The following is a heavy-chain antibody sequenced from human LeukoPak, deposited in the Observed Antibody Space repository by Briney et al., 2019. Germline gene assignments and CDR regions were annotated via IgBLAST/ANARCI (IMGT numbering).Heavy chain of an antibody. CDR1: GGSISSYY. Sequence: SETLSLTCTVSGGSISSYYWSWIRQPPGKGLEWIGYIYYSGSTNYNPSLKSRVTISVDKSKNQFSLKLSSVTAADTAVYYCARVFTRKYFDYWGQGTLVTVSS. D-gene: IGHD1-14*01. V-gene: IGHV4-59*12. CDR3: ARVFTRKYFDY. J-gene: IGHJ4*02. CDR2: IYYSGST.